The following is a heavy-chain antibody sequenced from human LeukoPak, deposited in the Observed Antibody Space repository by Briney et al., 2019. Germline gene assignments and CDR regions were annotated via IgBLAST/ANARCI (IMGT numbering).Heavy chain of an antibody. D-gene: IGHD3-10*01. CDR1: GFTFSSYG. CDR2: IKQDGSEK. J-gene: IGHJ4*02. CDR3: AKRGRSYYGSGSYYYFDY. Sequence: GGSLRLSCAASGFTFSSYGIHWVRQAPGKGLEWVANIKQDGSEKYYVDSVKGRFTISRDNAKNSLYLQMNSLRAEDTAVYYCAKRGRSYYGSGSYYYFDYWGQGTLVTVSS. V-gene: IGHV3-7*03.